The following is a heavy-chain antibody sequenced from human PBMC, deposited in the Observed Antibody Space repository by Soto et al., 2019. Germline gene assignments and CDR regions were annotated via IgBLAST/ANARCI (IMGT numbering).Heavy chain of an antibody. D-gene: IGHD3-16*01. Sequence: QVQLVQSGAEVKKPGASVKVSCKASGYTFTRSGISWVRQAHGQGLEWMGWINGYNGNTNYAQKFQGRITMTTDTPTSTAYMELMSLRADDTAVYYCARMGDVPYYYYGMDVWGQGTTVIVSS. CDR1: GYTFTRSG. CDR3: ARMGDVPYYYYGMDV. J-gene: IGHJ6*02. V-gene: IGHV1-18*01. CDR2: INGYNGNT.